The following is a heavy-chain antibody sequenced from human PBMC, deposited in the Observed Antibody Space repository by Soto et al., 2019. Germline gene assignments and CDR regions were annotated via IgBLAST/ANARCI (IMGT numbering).Heavy chain of an antibody. CDR3: AREGALGENYYYYGMDF. D-gene: IGHD3-16*01. V-gene: IGHV1-18*01. CDR2: ISAYNGHT. CDR1: GYTFTSYG. J-gene: IGHJ6*02. Sequence: QVQLVQSGAEVKKPGAAVKVSCKASGYTFTSYGISWVRQAPGQGIEGMGWISAYNGHTNDAQQLQGRVTMTTDGSTSTAHLELRSLRSDDTAVYYCAREGALGENYYYYGMDFWGRGTTVTV.